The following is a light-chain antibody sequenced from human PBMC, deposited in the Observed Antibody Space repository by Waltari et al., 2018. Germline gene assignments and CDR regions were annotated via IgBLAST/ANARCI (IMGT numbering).Light chain of an antibody. CDR2: KDT. CDR3: QAWDSRTAV. Sequence: SFELTQPPSVSVSPGQTASITCSGDELGDKYVCWYQQKPGQSPVLVIYKDTKRPSGSPERCSGSNSGNTATLTISGTQAFDEADYYCQAWDSRTAVFGTGTKITVL. V-gene: IGLV3-1*01. CDR1: ELGDKY. J-gene: IGLJ1*01.